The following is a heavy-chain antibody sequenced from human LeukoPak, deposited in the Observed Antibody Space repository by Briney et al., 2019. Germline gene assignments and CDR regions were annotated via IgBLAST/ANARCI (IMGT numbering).Heavy chain of an antibody. CDR1: GGSISSYY. J-gene: IGHJ4*02. Sequence: SETLLLTCTVSGGSISSYYWSWIRQPPGKGLEWIGYIYYSGSTNYNPSLKSRVTISVDTSKNQFSLKLSSVTAADTAVYYCARTGYSSGWSSTYFDYWGQGTLVTVSS. V-gene: IGHV4-59*01. CDR2: IYYSGST. D-gene: IGHD6-19*01. CDR3: ARTGYSSGWSSTYFDY.